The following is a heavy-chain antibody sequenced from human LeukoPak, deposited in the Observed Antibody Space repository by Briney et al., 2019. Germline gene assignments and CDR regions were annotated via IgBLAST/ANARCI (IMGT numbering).Heavy chain of an antibody. CDR3: ARAGYSYGYPYYFDY. V-gene: IGHV4-34*01. Sequence: SETLSLTCAVYGGSFSGYYWSWIRQPPGKGLEWIGEINHSGSTNYNPSLKSRVTISVDTSKNQFSLKLSSVTAADTAVYYCARAGYSYGYPYYFDYWGLGTLVTVSS. CDR2: INHSGST. J-gene: IGHJ4*02. D-gene: IGHD5-18*01. CDR1: GGSFSGYY.